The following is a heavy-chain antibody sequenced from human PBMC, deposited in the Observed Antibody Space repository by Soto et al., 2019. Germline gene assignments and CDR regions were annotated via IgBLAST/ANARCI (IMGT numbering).Heavy chain of an antibody. V-gene: IGHV3-48*02. CDR2: ITIRTGNV. CDR3: VRDRDLYRDMFHADL. D-gene: IGHD3-10*02. Sequence: PGGSLRLSCEASGFTISECSMNWVRQAPGKGLEWLAYITIRTGNVLYADSVRGRFTISADNAENSVILQMNSLRDEDSAVYFCVRDRDLYRDMFHADLGGKGTLVTVSS. CDR1: GFTISECS. J-gene: IGHJ4*01.